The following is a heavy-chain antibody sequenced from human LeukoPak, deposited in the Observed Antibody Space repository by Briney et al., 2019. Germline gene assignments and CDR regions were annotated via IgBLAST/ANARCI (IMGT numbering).Heavy chain of an antibody. D-gene: IGHD3-3*01. V-gene: IGHV4-39*07. CDR2: IYYSGST. Sequence: SETLSLTCTVSGGSISSSSYYWGWIRQPPGKGLEWIGSIYYSGSTNYNPSLKSRVTISVDTSKNQFSLKLSSVTAADTAVYYCARVLTIFGVVITSRYFDYWGQGTLVTVSS. CDR1: GGSISSSSYY. CDR3: ARVLTIFGVVITSRYFDY. J-gene: IGHJ4*02.